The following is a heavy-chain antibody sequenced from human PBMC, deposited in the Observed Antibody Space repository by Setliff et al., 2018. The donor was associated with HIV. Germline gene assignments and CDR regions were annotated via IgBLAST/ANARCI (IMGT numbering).Heavy chain of an antibody. CDR1: GYSFTSYW. CDR2: IYPGDSEI. Sequence: PGESLKISCKGSGYSFTSYWIGWVRQMAGKGLEWMGIIYPGDSEIRYSPSFQGQVTISVDKSISTAYLQWSSLKASDTAMYYCARERGDCGSNTCYGTDYWGQGTLVTVSS. J-gene: IGHJ4*02. D-gene: IGHD2-2*01. CDR3: ARERGDCGSNTCYGTDY. V-gene: IGHV5-51*01.